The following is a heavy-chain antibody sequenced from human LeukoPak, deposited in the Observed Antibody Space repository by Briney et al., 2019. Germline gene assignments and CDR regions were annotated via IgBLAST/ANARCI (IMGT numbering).Heavy chain of an antibody. CDR3: ARGRIAAAGGRKFDY. J-gene: IGHJ4*02. D-gene: IGHD6-13*01. Sequence: GASVKVSCKASGYTFTSYAMHWVRQAPGQRLEWMGWSNAGNGNTKYSQEFQGRVTITRDTSASTAYMELSSLRSEDMAVYYCARGRIAAAGGRKFDYWGQGTLVTVSS. V-gene: IGHV1-3*02. CDR1: GYTFTSYA. CDR2: SNAGNGNT.